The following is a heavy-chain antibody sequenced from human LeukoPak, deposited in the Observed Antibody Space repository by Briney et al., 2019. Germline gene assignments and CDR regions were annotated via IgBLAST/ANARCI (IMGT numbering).Heavy chain of an antibody. J-gene: IGHJ4*02. CDR2: ISSSSSYI. CDR1: GFTFSSYS. Sequence: GGSLRLSCAASGFTFSSYSMDWVRQAPGKGLEWVSSISSSSSYIYYADSVKGRFTISRDNAKNSLYLQMNSLRAEDTAVYYCARVSEGDIDYWGQGTLVTVSS. V-gene: IGHV3-21*01. CDR3: ARVSEGDIDY. D-gene: IGHD6-19*01.